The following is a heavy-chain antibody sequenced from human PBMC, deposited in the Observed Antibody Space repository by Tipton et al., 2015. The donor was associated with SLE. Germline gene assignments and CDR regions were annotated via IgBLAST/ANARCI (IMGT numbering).Heavy chain of an antibody. CDR1: GGSISSYY. D-gene: IGHD4-17*01. CDR3: ARGRRMDDSGDFGP. J-gene: IGHJ5*02. Sequence: TLSLTCTVSGGSISSYYWNWIRQPPGKGLEWIGYIYYTGSTSYNPSLKSRVTISVDTSKNQFSLNLSSVTAADTAVYYCARGRRMDDSGDFGPWGQGTLVTASS. CDR2: IYYTGST. V-gene: IGHV4-59*01.